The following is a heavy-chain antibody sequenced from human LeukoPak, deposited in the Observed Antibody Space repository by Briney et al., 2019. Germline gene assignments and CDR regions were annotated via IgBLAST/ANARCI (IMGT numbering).Heavy chain of an antibody. CDR3: ARHASDDISAAAFDY. CDR1: GGSFSGYY. CDR2: INHSGST. D-gene: IGHD6-13*01. Sequence: SETLSLTCAVYGGSFSGYYWSWIRQPPGKGLEWIGEINHSGSTNYNPSLKSRVTISVDTSKNQFSLKLSSVTAADTAVYYCARHASDDISAAAFDYWGQGTLVTVSS. V-gene: IGHV4-34*01. J-gene: IGHJ4*02.